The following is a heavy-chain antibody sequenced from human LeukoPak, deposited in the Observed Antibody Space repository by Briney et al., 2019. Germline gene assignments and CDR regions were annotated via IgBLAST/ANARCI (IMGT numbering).Heavy chain of an antibody. CDR3: ARGNEAAAGYWYFDL. V-gene: IGHV4-59*01. CDR2: IYYSGST. D-gene: IGHD6-13*01. CDR1: GGSISSYY. J-gene: IGHJ2*01. Sequence: SETLSLTCTVSGGSISSYYWSWIRRPPGKGLEWIGYIYYSGSTNYNPSLKSRVTISVDTSKNQFSLKLSSVTAADTAVYYCARGNEAAAGYWYFDLWGRGTLVTVSS.